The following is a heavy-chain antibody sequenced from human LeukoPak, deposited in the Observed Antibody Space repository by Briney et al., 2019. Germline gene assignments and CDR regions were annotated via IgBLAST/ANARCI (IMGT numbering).Heavy chain of an antibody. CDR2: IKPNCGST. Sequence: ASVKVSCKASGYTFNSYDIHWVRQATGQGPEWMGWIKPNCGSTDSAQKFRGRVTLTTDTSTSTAYLELSSLTSEDTAVYYCTRLVGCSSTSCYSPDNWFDPWGQGTLVTVSP. CDR1: GYTFNSYD. J-gene: IGHJ5*02. V-gene: IGHV1-8*01. CDR3: TRLVGCSSTSCYSPDNWFDP. D-gene: IGHD2-2*01.